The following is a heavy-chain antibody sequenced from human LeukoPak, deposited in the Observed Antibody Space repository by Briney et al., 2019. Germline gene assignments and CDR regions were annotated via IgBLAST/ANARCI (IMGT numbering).Heavy chain of an antibody. CDR3: ARDLGDPTDY. Sequence: PGGSLRLSCAASGFTFSSYSMTWVRQAPGEGLEWVSALSGGGGNTYYADSVKGRFTISRDNSKNTLYLQMNSLRAEDTAVYYCARDLGDPTDYWGQGTLVTVSS. CDR1: GFTFSSYS. CDR2: LSGGGGNT. J-gene: IGHJ4*02. V-gene: IGHV3-23*01. D-gene: IGHD2-21*02.